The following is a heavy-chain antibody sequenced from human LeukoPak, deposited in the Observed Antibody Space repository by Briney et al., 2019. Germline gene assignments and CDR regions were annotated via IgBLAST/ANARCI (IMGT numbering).Heavy chain of an antibody. CDR3: ARGVATITSGSFDY. CDR2: ISSSSSYI. CDR1: GFTFSSYS. V-gene: IGHV3-21*01. J-gene: IGHJ4*02. Sequence: PGGSLRLSCAASGFTFSSYSMSWVRQAPGKGLEWVSSISSSSSYIYYADSVKGRFTISRDNAKNSLYLQMNSLRAEDTAVYYCARGVATITSGSFDYWGQGTLVTVSS. D-gene: IGHD5-12*01.